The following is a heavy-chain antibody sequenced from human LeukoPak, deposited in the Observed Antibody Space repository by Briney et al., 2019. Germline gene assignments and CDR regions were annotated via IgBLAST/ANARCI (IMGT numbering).Heavy chain of an antibody. Sequence: GGSLRLSCAASGFTFSSYSMNWVRQAPGKGLEWVSYISSFSSTIYYADSLKGRFTISRDNAKDSLYLQMNSLRAEDTAVYYCARASAGVIDAFDIWGQGTMVTVSS. V-gene: IGHV3-48*04. CDR2: ISSFSSTI. D-gene: IGHD2/OR15-2a*01. J-gene: IGHJ3*02. CDR3: ARASAGVIDAFDI. CDR1: GFTFSSYS.